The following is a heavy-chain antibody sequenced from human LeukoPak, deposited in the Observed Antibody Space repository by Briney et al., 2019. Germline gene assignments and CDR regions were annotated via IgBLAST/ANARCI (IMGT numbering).Heavy chain of an antibody. V-gene: IGHV4-59*12. CDR2: IYHGGST. Sequence: SETLCLTCTVSGGSISSYYWSWIRQPPGKGLEWIGYIYHGGSTYYNPSLKSRVTISVDRSKNQFSLKLNSVTAADTAVYYCARGLECSGWYPDYWGQGTLVTVSS. CDR3: ARGLECSGWYPDY. D-gene: IGHD6-19*01. CDR1: GGSISSYY. J-gene: IGHJ4*02.